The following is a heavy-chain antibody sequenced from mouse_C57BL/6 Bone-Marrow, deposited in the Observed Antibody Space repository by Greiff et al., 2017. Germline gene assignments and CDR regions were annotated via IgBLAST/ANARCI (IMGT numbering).Heavy chain of an antibody. Sequence: EVQLKESGAELVKPGASVKLSCTASGFNIKDYYIHWVKQRTEQGLEWIGRIDPEDGETKYAPKFQDKATITADTSSNTAYLPLSSLTSEDTAVYYCTRSLIYYGTNYWGQGTTLTVSS. CDR1: GFNIKDYY. J-gene: IGHJ2*01. CDR2: IDPEDGET. D-gene: IGHD1-1*01. CDR3: TRSLIYYGTNY. V-gene: IGHV14-2*01.